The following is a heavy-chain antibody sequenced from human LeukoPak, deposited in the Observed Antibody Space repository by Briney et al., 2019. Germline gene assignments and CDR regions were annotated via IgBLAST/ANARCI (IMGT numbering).Heavy chain of an antibody. J-gene: IGHJ3*02. CDR1: GFTFSSYG. CDR3: ARKGAVAGDAFDI. D-gene: IGHD6-19*01. Sequence: PGGSLRLSCAVSGFTFSSYGMHWVRQAPGKGLEWVAVIWYDGSNKYYADSVKGRFTISRDNSKNTLYLQMNSLRAEDTAVYYCARKGAVAGDAFDIWGQGTMVTVSS. V-gene: IGHV3-33*01. CDR2: IWYDGSNK.